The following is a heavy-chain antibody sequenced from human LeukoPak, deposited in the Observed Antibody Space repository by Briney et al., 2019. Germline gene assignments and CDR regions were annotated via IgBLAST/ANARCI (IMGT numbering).Heavy chain of an antibody. CDR3: ARNTETAIPLPYYFDY. V-gene: IGHV1-3*04. J-gene: IGHJ4*02. CDR1: GYIFTSYA. D-gene: IGHD2-21*02. CDR2: INTGNGNT. Sequence: ASVKVSCKASGYIFTSYAMYWVRQATGQRLECMGCINTGNGNTKYSQKFQGRVTITRDTSASTAYMDLSSLRSEDTAVYYCARNTETAIPLPYYFDYWGQGTLVTVSS.